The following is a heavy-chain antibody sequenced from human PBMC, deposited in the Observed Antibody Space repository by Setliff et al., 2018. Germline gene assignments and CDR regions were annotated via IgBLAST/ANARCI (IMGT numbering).Heavy chain of an antibody. CDR2: ISSTSGTI. V-gene: IGHV3-48*04. J-gene: IGHJ6*03. CDR1: GFTFSSHS. CDR3: ARGRGSLGYCSGGFCYSGYYYYMDV. D-gene: IGHD2-15*01. Sequence: GESLKISCAGSGFTFSSHSMNWVRQAPGKGLEWISYISSTSGTIYYADSVKGRFTISRDNAKNSLFLQMNTLRAEDTAVYYCARGRGSLGYCSGGFCYSGYYYYMDVWGKGTTVTVSS.